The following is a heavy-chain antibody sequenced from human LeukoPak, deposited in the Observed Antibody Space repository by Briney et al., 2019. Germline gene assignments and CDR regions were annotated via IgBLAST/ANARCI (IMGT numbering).Heavy chain of an antibody. V-gene: IGHV4-34*01. D-gene: IGHD3-3*01. J-gene: IGHJ3*02. CDR1: GGSFSGYY. CDR3: ARLPLGYDFWSGYYDAFDI. Sequence: PSETLSLTCAVYGGSFSGYYWSWIRQPPGKGLEWIGEINHSGSTNYNPSLKSRVTISVDTSKNQFSLKLSSVTAADTAVYYCARLPLGYDFWSGYYDAFDIWGQGTMVTVSS. CDR2: INHSGST.